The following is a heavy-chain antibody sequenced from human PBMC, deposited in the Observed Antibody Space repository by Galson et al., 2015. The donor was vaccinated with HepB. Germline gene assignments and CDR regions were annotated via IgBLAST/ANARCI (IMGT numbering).Heavy chain of an antibody. Sequence: SLRLSCAASGFTFSSYGMHWVRQAPGKGLEWVAVISYDGSNKYYADSVKGRFTISRDNSKNTLYLQMNSLRAEDTAVYYCAKDHELYGDQGGYWGQGTLVTVSS. V-gene: IGHV3-30*18. CDR3: AKDHELYGDQGGY. D-gene: IGHD4-17*01. J-gene: IGHJ4*02. CDR2: ISYDGSNK. CDR1: GFTFSSYG.